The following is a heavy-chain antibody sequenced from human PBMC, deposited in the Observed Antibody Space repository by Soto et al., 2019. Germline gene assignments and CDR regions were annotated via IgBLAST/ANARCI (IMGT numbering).Heavy chain of an antibody. CDR3: AKASKTSYYDILTGPPDYYYYGMDV. CDR2: ISGSGGST. Sequence: GGSLRLSCAASGFTFSSYAMSWVRQAPGKGLEWVSAISGSGGSTYYADSVKGRFTISRDNSKNTLYLQMNSLRAEDTAVYYCAKASKTSYYDILTGPPDYYYYGMDVWGQGTTVTVSS. J-gene: IGHJ6*02. CDR1: GFTFSSYA. D-gene: IGHD3-9*01. V-gene: IGHV3-23*01.